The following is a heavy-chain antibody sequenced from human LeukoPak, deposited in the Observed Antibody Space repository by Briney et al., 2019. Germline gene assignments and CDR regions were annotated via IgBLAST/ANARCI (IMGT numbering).Heavy chain of an antibody. J-gene: IGHJ4*02. D-gene: IGHD5-24*01. CDR3: ARVERWLQSEIFPFDY. CDR2: IYYSGST. CDR1: GGSISSSNYY. Sequence: NPSETLSLTCTVSGGSISSSNYYWGWIRQPPGKGLEWIGSIYYSGSTYYSPSLKSRVTISVDTSKNQFSLKLSSVTAADTAVYYCARVERWLQSEIFPFDYWGQGTLVTVSS. V-gene: IGHV4-39*07.